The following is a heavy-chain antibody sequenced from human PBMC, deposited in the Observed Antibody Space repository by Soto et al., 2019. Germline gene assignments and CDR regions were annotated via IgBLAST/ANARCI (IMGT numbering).Heavy chain of an antibody. J-gene: IGHJ5*02. CDR1: GFTFSDHQ. CDR2: SRNKANSYTT. D-gene: IGHD1-26*01. Sequence: GGSLRLSCAASGFTFSDHQMDWVRQAPGKGLEWVGRSRNKANSYTTEYAASVKGRFTISRDDSKNSLYLQMNSLKIEDTAVYYCARVVGAPNWIDPWGQGTLVTVSS. V-gene: IGHV3-72*01. CDR3: ARVVGAPNWIDP.